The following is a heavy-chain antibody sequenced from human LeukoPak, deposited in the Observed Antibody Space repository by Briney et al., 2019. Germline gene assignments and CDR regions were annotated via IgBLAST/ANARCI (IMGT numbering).Heavy chain of an antibody. CDR2: IYYSGST. Sequence: SETLSLTCTVSGGSISSGGYYWSWIRQHPGKGLEWIGYIYYSGSTYYNPSLKSRVTISVDTSKNQFSLKLSSVTAADTAVYYCARESRDISSSWYNFDYWGQGTLVTVSS. V-gene: IGHV4-31*03. D-gene: IGHD6-13*01. CDR3: ARESRDISSSWYNFDY. CDR1: GGSISSGGYY. J-gene: IGHJ4*02.